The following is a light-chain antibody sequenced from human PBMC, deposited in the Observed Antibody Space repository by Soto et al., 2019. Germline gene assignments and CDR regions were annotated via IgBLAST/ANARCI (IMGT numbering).Light chain of an antibody. CDR2: EVS. CDR3: SSYTRSTTLNVL. V-gene: IGLV2-14*01. CDR1: SSDVDGYKY. J-gene: IGLJ2*01. Sequence: QSALTQPASVSGSHGQSITISCTGTSSDVDGYKYVSWYQQHPGKVPKLMIYEVSNRPSGVSNRFSGSKSGNTASLSFSGLQAEDEAEYYCSSYTRSTTLNVLFGGGTKLTVL.